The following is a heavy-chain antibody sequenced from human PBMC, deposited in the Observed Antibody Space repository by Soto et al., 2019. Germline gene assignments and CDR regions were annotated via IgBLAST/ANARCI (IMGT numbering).Heavy chain of an antibody. V-gene: IGHV1-69*12. J-gene: IGHJ4*02. D-gene: IGHD3-10*01. CDR2: IIPIFGTA. CDR3: ARLTSSEMAQFGLAY. CDR1: GGTFSSYA. Sequence: QVQLVQSGAGVKKPGSSVKVSCKASGGTFSSYAISWVRQAPGQGLEWMGGIIPIFGTANYAQKFQGRVTITADESTSTAYMELSSLRSEDTAVYYCARLTSSEMAQFGLAYWGQGTLVTVSS.